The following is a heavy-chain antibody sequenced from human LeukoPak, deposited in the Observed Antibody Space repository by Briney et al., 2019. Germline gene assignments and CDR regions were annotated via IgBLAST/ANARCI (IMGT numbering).Heavy chain of an antibody. V-gene: IGHV1-2*02. CDR2: INPNSGGT. D-gene: IGHD3-10*01. J-gene: IGHJ4*02. CDR1: GYTFTGYY. Sequence: ASVKVSCKASGYTFTGYYMHWVRQAPGQGLEWMGWINPNSGGTNYAQKFQGRVTMTRDTSISTAYMELSRLRSEDMAVYYCARSSRELWIGFDYWGQGTLVTVSS. CDR3: ARSSRELWIGFDY.